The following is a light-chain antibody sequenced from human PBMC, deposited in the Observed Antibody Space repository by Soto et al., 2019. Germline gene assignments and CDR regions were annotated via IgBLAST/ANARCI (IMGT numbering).Light chain of an antibody. CDR2: DAS. V-gene: IGKV1-5*01. CDR3: QQFAISTT. J-gene: IGKJ1*01. Sequence: IQKTPSPSTLAASVGDRVTITCRASHNIERWMAGYQQKPGKAPSLLIFDASTLHSGVPSRFSGSGSGTDFTLPISSLQPDDFATYYCQQFAISTTFGQGTKV. CDR1: HNIERW.